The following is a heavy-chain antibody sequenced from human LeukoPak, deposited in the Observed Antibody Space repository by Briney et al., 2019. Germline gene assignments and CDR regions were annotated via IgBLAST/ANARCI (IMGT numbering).Heavy chain of an antibody. V-gene: IGHV3-48*01. D-gene: IGHD5-12*01. CDR1: GFTFSSYS. CDR3: ARGYDEFDY. Sequence: GGSLRLXCAASGFTFSSYSMNWVRQAPGKGLEWVSYISSSSTIYYADSVKGRFTISRDNAKNSLYLQMNSLRAEDTAVYYCARGYDEFDYWGQGTLVTVSS. J-gene: IGHJ4*02. CDR2: ISSSSTI.